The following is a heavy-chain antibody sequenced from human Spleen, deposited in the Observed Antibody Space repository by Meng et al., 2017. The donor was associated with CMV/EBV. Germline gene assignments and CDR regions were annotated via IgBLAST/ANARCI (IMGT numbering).Heavy chain of an antibody. D-gene: IGHD2-21*01. J-gene: IGHJ5*01. CDR1: GFTFSSYA. CDR3: ARATHIPHWFDS. V-gene: IGHV3-30*14. CDR2: ISYDGSNK. Sequence: GESLKISCAASGFTFSSYAMHWVRQAPGKGLEWVAVISYDGSNKYYADSVKGRFTISRDNSKNTLYLDMNSLRAEDTAVYYCARATHIPHWFDSWGQGALVTVSS.